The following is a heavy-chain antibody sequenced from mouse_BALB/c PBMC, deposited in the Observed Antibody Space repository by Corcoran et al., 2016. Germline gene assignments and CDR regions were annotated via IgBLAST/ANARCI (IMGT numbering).Heavy chain of an antibody. V-gene: IGHV14-3*02. Sequence: EVQLQQSGAELVKPGASVKLSFTAYGFNIKDTYMHWVKQRPEQGLEWIGRIDPANGNTKYDPKFQGKATMTADTSTNTVYLQLSSLTSEATAVYYCGRSREGNYVVYWGQGTTLTVSS. CDR1: GFNIKDTY. CDR2: IDPANGNT. J-gene: IGHJ2*01. CDR3: GRSREGNYVVY. D-gene: IGHD2-1*01.